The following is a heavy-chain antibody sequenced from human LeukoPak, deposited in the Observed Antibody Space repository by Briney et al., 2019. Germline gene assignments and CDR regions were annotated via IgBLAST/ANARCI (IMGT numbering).Heavy chain of an antibody. CDR1: GGTYSSYA. J-gene: IGHJ5*02. CDR3: ARSAGTGYNWFDP. D-gene: IGHD6-13*01. Sequence: SVKVSCKASGGTYSSYAISWVRQAPGQGLEWMGGIIPIFGTANYAQKFQGRVTITADESTSTAYMELSSLRSEDTAVYYCARSAGTGYNWFDPWGQGTLVTISS. CDR2: IIPIFGTA. V-gene: IGHV1-69*13.